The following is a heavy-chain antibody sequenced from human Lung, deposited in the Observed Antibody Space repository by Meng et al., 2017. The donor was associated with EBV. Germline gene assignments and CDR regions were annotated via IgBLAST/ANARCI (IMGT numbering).Heavy chain of an antibody. CDR3: ARLRLVWMFDY. D-gene: IGHD6-19*01. V-gene: IGHV4-31*03. J-gene: IGHJ4*02. CDR2: VYYSGST. Sequence: QVQVQESGQGLVKPYQTLSPTCTVSGGSVDSGAYYWSWFRQRPGKGLEWIGYVYYSGSTFYTPSLKSRATLSVDTSKNQFSLKLNSVTAADTAVYYCARLRLVWMFDYWGQGALVTVSS. CDR1: GGSVDSGAYY.